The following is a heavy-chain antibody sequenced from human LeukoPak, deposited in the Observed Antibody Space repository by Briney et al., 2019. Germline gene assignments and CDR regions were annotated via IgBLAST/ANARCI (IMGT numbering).Heavy chain of an antibody. J-gene: IGHJ4*02. Sequence: GGSLRLSCAVSGFTFSSYGMHWVRQAPGKGLEWVAVISYDGSTKYYANSVKGRFTVSRDNSKNTLDLQMNSLRPEDTAVYYCARWVPAAGWSFDSWGQGTLVTVSS. CDR3: ARWVPAAGWSFDS. V-gene: IGHV3-30*03. D-gene: IGHD6-13*01. CDR1: GFTFSSYG. CDR2: ISYDGSTK.